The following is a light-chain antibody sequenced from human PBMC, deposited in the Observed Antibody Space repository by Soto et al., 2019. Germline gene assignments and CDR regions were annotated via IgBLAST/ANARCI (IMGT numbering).Light chain of an antibody. CDR1: QSVSSSY. V-gene: IGKV3-15*01. Sequence: EIVLTQSPGTLSLPPGERATLSCRASQSVSSSYLAWYQQKPGQAPRLLIYDTSARATGVPARFSGSRSGPEFTLTINSLQSEDFAIYYCQRYNNWPLTFGGGTKVDIK. CDR2: DTS. CDR3: QRYNNWPLT. J-gene: IGKJ4*01.